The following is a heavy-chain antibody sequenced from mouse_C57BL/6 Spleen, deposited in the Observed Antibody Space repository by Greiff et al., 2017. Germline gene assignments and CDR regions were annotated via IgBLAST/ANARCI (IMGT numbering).Heavy chain of an antibody. CDR1: GFTFSSYG. J-gene: IGHJ2*01. CDR3: ARQGYDYGWDFDY. V-gene: IGHV5-6*02. D-gene: IGHD2-4*01. Sequence: DVMLVESGGDLVKPGGSLKLSCAASGFTFSSYGMSWVRQTPDKRLEWVATISSGGSYTYYPDSVKGRFTISRDNAKNTLYLQMSSLKSEDTAMYYCARQGYDYGWDFDYWGQGTTLTVSS. CDR2: ISSGGSYT.